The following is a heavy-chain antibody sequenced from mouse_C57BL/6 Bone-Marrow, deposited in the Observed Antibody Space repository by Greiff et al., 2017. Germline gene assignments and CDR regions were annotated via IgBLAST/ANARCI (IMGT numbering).Heavy chain of an antibody. J-gene: IGHJ4*01. D-gene: IGHD3-3*01. Sequence: EVKLVESGAELVRPGASVKLSCTASGFNIKDDYMHWVKQRPEQGLEWIGWIDPENGDTEYASKFQGKATITADTSSNTAYLQLSSLTSEDTAVYYCTTEGTALYAMDYWGQGTSVTVSS. CDR1: GFNIKDDY. V-gene: IGHV14-4*01. CDR2: IDPENGDT. CDR3: TTEGTALYAMDY.